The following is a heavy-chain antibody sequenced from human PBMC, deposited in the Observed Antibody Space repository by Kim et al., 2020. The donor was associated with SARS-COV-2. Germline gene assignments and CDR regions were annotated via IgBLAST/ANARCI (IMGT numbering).Heavy chain of an antibody. CDR2: ISGSGGST. J-gene: IGHJ6*01. CDR1: RFSFSTYA. V-gene: IGHV3-23*01. Sequence: GGSLRLSCAASRFSFSTYAMNWVRQAPGKGLEWVSGISGSGGSTYYAGSVKGRFTISRDNSKNTLYLQMKSLRAEDTAVYYCAIPSSSVSYYYYYGLDV. CDR3: AIPSSSVSYYYYYGLDV. D-gene: IGHD6-6*01.